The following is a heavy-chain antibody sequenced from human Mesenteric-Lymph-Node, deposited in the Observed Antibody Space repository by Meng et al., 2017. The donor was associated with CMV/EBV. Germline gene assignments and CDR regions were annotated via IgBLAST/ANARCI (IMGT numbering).Heavy chain of an antibody. CDR1: GFTFSTYG. V-gene: IGHV3-21*01. Sequence: GESLKISCAASGFTFSTYGMNWVRQAPGKGLEWVSSISSSSTDIYYGDSVKGRFTISRDNARNSLYLQMSSLKAEDTAVYYCAKGGSVIEDYWGQGTLVTVSS. CDR2: ISSSSTDI. CDR3: AKGGSVIEDY. D-gene: IGHD2/OR15-2a*01. J-gene: IGHJ4*02.